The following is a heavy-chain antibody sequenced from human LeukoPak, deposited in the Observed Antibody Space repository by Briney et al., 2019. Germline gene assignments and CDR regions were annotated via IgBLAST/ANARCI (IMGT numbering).Heavy chain of an antibody. J-gene: IGHJ6*03. D-gene: IGHD6-13*01. Sequence: ASVKVSRKASGYTFTSYDINWVRQATGQGLEWMGWMNPNSGNTGYAQKFQGRVTMTRNTSISTAYMELSSLRSEDTAVYYCARGTVQQLVLVYYYYYMDVWGKGTTVTISS. CDR3: ARGTVQQLVLVYYYYYMDV. CDR1: GYTFTSYD. CDR2: MNPNSGNT. V-gene: IGHV1-8*01.